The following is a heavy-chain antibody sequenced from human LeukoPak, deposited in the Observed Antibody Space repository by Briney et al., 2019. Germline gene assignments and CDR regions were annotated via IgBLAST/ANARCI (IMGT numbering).Heavy chain of an antibody. J-gene: IGHJ5*02. CDR1: GFTFDDYG. V-gene: IGHV3-20*04. D-gene: IGHD2-15*01. CDR2: INWNGGST. Sequence: GGSLRLSCAASGFTFDDYGISWVRQAPGKGLELVSGINWNGGSTGYADSVKGRFTISRDNSKNTLYLPMNSLSADDTAVYYCAKDKLSVAVVADRPKWFDPWGQGTLVTVSS. CDR3: AKDKLSVAVVADRPKWFDP.